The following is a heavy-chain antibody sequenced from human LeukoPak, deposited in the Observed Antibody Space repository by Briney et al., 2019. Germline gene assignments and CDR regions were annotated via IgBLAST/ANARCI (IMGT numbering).Heavy chain of an antibody. D-gene: IGHD6-13*01. Sequence: GRSLRLSCAASGFTFDEYAMHWVRQAPGKGLEWVSGISWNSGSIGYADSVKGRFTISRDNAKNSLYLQMNSLRAEDTALYYCAKDPRRVAAAGSNWYFDLWGRGTLVTVSS. CDR3: AKDPRRVAAAGSNWYFDL. V-gene: IGHV3-9*01. J-gene: IGHJ2*01. CDR1: GFTFDEYA. CDR2: ISWNSGSI.